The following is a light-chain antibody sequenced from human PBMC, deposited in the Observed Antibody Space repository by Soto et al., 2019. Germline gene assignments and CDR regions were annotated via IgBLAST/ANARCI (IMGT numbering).Light chain of an antibody. Sequence: DVQMTQSPSSLSASVGDRVTISCRSSQNIGTHLNWYQHKPGRAPKLLIYAASTLQSEVPSRFRGSGSGTDFTLAISGLQPEAFATYSCQQSHSAPLTFGGGTKVEIK. CDR1: QNIGTH. J-gene: IGKJ4*01. CDR3: QQSHSAPLT. CDR2: AAS. V-gene: IGKV1-39*01.